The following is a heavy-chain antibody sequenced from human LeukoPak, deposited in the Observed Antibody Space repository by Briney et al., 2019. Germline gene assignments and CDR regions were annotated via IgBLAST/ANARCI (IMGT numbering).Heavy chain of an antibody. J-gene: IGHJ4*02. CDR3: ARDRREVSYYGSGTFKFGESYFDY. D-gene: IGHD3-10*01. Sequence: GASVKVSCKASGYTFTGHYMHWVRQAPGQGLEWMGWINPNRGGTNFAQKFQGRVTMTRDTSITTAYMELSRLRSDDTAVYYCARDRREVSYYGSGTFKFGESYFDYWGQGTLLTVSS. CDR2: INPNRGGT. V-gene: IGHV1-2*02. CDR1: GYTFTGHY.